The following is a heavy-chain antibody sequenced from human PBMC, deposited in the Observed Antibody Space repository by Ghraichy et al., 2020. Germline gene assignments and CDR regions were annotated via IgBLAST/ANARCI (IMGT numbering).Heavy chain of an antibody. CDR2: ISGSGGST. J-gene: IGHJ6*02. Sequence: GESLRLSCAASGFTFGTYAMSWVRQAPGKGLEWVSAISGSGGSTFYADSVKGRFTISRDNSKNMLYVQMNSLRAEDTAVYYCAKLNYYDSSGYFYFYYGMDVWGQGTTVTVSS. V-gene: IGHV3-23*01. CDR1: GFTFGTYA. D-gene: IGHD3-22*01. CDR3: AKLNYYDSSGYFYFYYGMDV.